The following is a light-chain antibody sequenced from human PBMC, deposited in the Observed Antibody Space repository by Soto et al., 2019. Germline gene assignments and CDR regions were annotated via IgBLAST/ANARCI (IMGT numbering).Light chain of an antibody. CDR3: CSYAGSSGYV. CDR1: SSNIGSNY. V-gene: IGLV1-47*01. CDR2: RNN. J-gene: IGLJ1*01. Sequence: QSVLTQPPSASGTPGQRVTISCSGSSSNIGSNYVYWYQQLPGTAPKLLIYRNNQRPSGVPDRFSGSKSGTSASLAISGLRSEDEADYYCCSYAGSSGYVFGTGTKVTVL.